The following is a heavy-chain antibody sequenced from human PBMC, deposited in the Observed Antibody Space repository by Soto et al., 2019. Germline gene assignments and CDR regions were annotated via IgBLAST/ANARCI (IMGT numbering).Heavy chain of an antibody. CDR1: GYTFTGYY. Sequence: ASVKVSCKASGYTFTGYYMHWVRQAPGQGLEWMRWINPNSGGTNYAQKFQGRVTITADESTSTAYMELSSLRSEDTAVYYCARVSPSVYYFDYWGQGTLVTVSS. CDR2: INPNSGGT. J-gene: IGHJ4*02. V-gene: IGHV1-2*02. CDR3: ARVSPSVYYFDY.